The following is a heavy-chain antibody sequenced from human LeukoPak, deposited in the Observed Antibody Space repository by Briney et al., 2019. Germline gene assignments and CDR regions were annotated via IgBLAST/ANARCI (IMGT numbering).Heavy chain of an antibody. CDR1: GFTFSDYC. Sequence: GGSLRLSCAASGFTFSDYCMSWIRQAPGKGLEWVSYISSSGSTIYYADSVKGRFTISRDNAKNSLYLQMNSLRAEDTAVYYCATPDEYGSGSYYNLWGQGTLVTVSS. CDR3: ATPDEYGSGSYYNL. D-gene: IGHD3-10*01. CDR2: ISSSGSTI. J-gene: IGHJ4*02. V-gene: IGHV3-11*01.